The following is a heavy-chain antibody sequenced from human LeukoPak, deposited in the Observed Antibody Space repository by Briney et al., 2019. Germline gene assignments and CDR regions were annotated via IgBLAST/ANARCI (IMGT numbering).Heavy chain of an antibody. CDR3: ARRLGRSYGFSYFDY. J-gene: IGHJ4*02. CDR1: GGSISSSSYY. V-gene: IGHV4-39*01. D-gene: IGHD5-18*01. CDR2: IYYSGST. Sequence: PSETLSLTCTVSGGSISSSSYYWGWIRQPPGKGLEWIGSIYYSGSTYYNPSLKSRVTISVDTSKNQFSLKLSSVTAADTAVYYCARRLGRSYGFSYFDYWGQGTLVTVSS.